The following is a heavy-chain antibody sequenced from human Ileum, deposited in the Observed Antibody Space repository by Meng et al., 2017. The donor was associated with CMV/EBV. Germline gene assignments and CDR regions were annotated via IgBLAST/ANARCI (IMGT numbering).Heavy chain of an antibody. J-gene: IGHJ4*02. V-gene: IGHV4-4*07. CDR3: ARTYSSSSGITFDY. CDR2: ISTSGST. CDR1: GGSISSYY. Sequence: VQLHESGPCLVKPSETLSLPCTVSGGSISSYYWSWIRQPAGKGLEWIGRISTSGSTNYNPSLKSRVTMSVDASKNQFSLKLTSVTAADTAVYFCARTYSSSSGITFDYWGQGTLVTVSS. D-gene: IGHD6-6*01.